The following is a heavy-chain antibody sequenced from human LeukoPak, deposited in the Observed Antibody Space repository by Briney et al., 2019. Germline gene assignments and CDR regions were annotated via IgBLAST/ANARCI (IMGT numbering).Heavy chain of an antibody. D-gene: IGHD6-13*01. CDR1: GFTFSSYW. CDR3: ARDGTAAGLYFDL. J-gene: IGHJ4*01. V-gene: IGHV3-7*01. CDR2: IKQDGAEK. Sequence: GGSLRLSCGVSGFTFSSYWMNRVRQAPGKGLEWVASIKQDGAEKSYVDSVKGRFTISRDNAKNSLYLQMSSLRAEDTAVYYCARDGTAAGLYFDLWGQGTLVTVSS.